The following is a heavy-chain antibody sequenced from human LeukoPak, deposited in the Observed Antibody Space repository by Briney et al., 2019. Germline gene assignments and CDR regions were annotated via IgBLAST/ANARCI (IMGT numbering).Heavy chain of an antibody. CDR3: ARGAPVVAGSDDVFDI. V-gene: IGHV3-21*01. CDR1: GFTFSRNS. D-gene: IGHD6-19*01. Sequence: PGGSLRLSCAASGFTFSRNSMNWVRQAPGKGLEWVSSISTSSSYIYYADSVKGRFTISRDNAKKSLYLQMNSLRADDTAVYYCARGAPVVAGSDDVFDIWGQGTMVTVSS. J-gene: IGHJ3*02. CDR2: ISTSSSYI.